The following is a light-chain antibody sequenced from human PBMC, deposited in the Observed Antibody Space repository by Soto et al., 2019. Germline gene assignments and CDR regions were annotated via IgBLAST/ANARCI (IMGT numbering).Light chain of an antibody. CDR3: QQRSNWPIT. V-gene: IGKV3D-20*02. CDR1: QSVSSNY. J-gene: IGKJ5*01. Sequence: EILMTQSPATLSVSPGERATLSCRASQSVSSNYLAWYQQKPGQAPRLLIYDASNRATGIPARFSGSGSGTDFTLTISSLEPEDFAVYYCQQRSNWPITFGQGTRLEIK. CDR2: DAS.